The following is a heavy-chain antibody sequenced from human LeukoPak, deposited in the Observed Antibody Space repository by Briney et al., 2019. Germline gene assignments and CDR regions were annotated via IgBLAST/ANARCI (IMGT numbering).Heavy chain of an antibody. CDR3: ARERRIAVAVDY. Sequence: SETLSLTCTVSGGSISSSSYYWGWIRQPPGKGLEWIGSIYYSGSTYYNPSLKSRVTISVDTSKNQSSLKLSSVTAADTAVYYCARERRIAVAVDYWGQGTLVTVSS. J-gene: IGHJ4*02. CDR2: IYYSGST. V-gene: IGHV4-39*02. D-gene: IGHD6-19*01. CDR1: GGSISSSSYY.